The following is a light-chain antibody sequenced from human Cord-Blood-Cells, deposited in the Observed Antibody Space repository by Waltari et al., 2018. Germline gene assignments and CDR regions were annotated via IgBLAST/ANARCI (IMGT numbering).Light chain of an antibody. CDR3: CSYAGSYTFWV. CDR1: SSDVGGYTY. J-gene: IGLJ3*02. V-gene: IGLV2-11*01. CDR2: DVS. Sequence: QSALTQPRSVSGSPGQSVTISCTGTSSDVGGYTYVSWYQQHPGKAPKLMIYDVSKRDSGVPDRCSGSKSGNTASLTISGLQAEEEADYYCCSYAGSYTFWVFGGGTKLTVL.